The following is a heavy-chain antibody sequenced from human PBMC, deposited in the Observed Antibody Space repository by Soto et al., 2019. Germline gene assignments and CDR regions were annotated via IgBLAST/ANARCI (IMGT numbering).Heavy chain of an antibody. D-gene: IGHD2-21*02. CDR3: ARGRGGDERGYWFDP. CDR1: GGSISSGGYY. V-gene: IGHV4-31*03. J-gene: IGHJ5*02. CDR2: IYHSGST. Sequence: QVQLQESGPGLVKPSQTLSLTCTVSGGSISSGGYYWSWIRQHPGKGLEWIGYIYHSGSTYYNPSLKSRVTISVDTSKNQFSLKLSSVTAADTAVYYCARGRGGDERGYWFDPWGQGTLVTVAS.